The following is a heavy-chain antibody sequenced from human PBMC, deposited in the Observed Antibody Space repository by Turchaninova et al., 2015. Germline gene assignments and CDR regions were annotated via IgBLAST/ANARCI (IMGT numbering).Heavy chain of an antibody. CDR2: IYWDDDK. CDR3: AHRRELYDFWSGYYVYYFDY. Sequence: TLKESCHTLVNPPQPLTLPCTFSGVSLRTSGVGVGWIRQPPGKALEWLALIYWDDDKRYSPSLKSRLTITKDTSKNQVVLTMTNMDPVDTATYYCAHRRELYDFWSGYYVYYFDYWGQGTLVTVSS. V-gene: IGHV2-5*02. J-gene: IGHJ4*02. D-gene: IGHD3-3*01. CDR1: GVSLRTSGVG.